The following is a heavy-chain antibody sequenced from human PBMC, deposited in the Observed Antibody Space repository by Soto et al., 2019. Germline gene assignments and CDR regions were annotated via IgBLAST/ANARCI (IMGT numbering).Heavy chain of an antibody. V-gene: IGHV1-69*05. CDR3: ARGNHRWLQLWYFDL. Sequence: QVQLVQSGAEVKKPGSSVTVSCKASGGTFSSYTISWVRQAPGQGLEWMGGIIPIFGTANYAQKFQGRVTXTXXXSXXTDYMELSSLRSEDTAVYYCARGNHRWLQLWYFDLWGRGTLVTVSS. CDR2: IIPIFGTA. J-gene: IGHJ2*01. D-gene: IGHD5-12*01. CDR1: GGTFSSYT.